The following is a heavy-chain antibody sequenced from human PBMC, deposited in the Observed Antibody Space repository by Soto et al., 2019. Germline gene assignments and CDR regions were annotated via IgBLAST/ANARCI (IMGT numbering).Heavy chain of an antibody. D-gene: IGHD1-1*01. CDR3: ARDRNAAGSDY. CDR1: GFTFSDFY. V-gene: IGHV3-11*01. Sequence: PGGSLRLSCAASGFTFSDFYMSWIRQAPGKGLEWISYISSGSTNIFYADSVKGRFTVSRDNAKNSVYLQMDSLRAEDTAVYYCARDRNAAGSDYWGQGTLVTVPS. J-gene: IGHJ4*02. CDR2: ISSGSTNI.